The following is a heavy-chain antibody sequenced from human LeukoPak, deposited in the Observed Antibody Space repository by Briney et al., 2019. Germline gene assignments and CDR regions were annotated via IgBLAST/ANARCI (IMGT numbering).Heavy chain of an antibody. V-gene: IGHV1-69*13. CDR3: ARTLSLVPGVVWYDWDD. CDR1: GGTFSSYA. D-gene: IGHD1-1*01. Sequence: SVKVSCKASGGTFSSYAISWVRQAPGQGLEWMGGIIPIFGTANYAQKFQGRVTITADESTITAYMELSSLRSEDTAVYYCARTLSLVPGVVWYDWDDWRQGTLVTVSS. CDR2: IIPIFGTA. J-gene: IGHJ4*02.